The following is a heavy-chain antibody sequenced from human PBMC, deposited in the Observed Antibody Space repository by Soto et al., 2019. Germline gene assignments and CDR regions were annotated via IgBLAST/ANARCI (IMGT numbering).Heavy chain of an antibody. Sequence: PSETLSLTCTVSGGSISSGGYYWSWIRQHPGKGLEWIGYIYYSGSTYYNPSLKSRVTISVDTSKNQFSLKLSSVTAADTAVYYCAAKKRFLEWLSTLAAFDIWGQGKMVPVSS. CDR1: GGSISSGGYY. D-gene: IGHD3-3*01. CDR3: AAKKRFLEWLSTLAAFDI. CDR2: IYYSGST. J-gene: IGHJ3*02. V-gene: IGHV4-31*03.